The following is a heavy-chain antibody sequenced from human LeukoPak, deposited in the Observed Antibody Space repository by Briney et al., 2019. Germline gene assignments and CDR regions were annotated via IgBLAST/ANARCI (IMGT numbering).Heavy chain of an antibody. Sequence: GASVTVSCKTSGGTFSMLPISWVRQAPGQGLEWMGGIIPIFGTANYAQKFQGRVTITTDESTSTVYMEVTSLRSEDTAVYYCARGDGRGTSGYYDYWGQGTLVTVSS. V-gene: IGHV1-69*05. D-gene: IGHD3-22*01. CDR2: IIPIFGTA. J-gene: IGHJ4*02. CDR1: GGTFSMLP. CDR3: ARGDGRGTSGYYDY.